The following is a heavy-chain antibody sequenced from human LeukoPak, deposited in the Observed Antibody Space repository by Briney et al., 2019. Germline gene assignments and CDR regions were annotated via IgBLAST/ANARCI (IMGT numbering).Heavy chain of an antibody. CDR2: ISGSGGST. CDR3: ARGLDYYYYYYMDV. Sequence: GGSLRLSCAASGFTFSRYSMNWVRQAPGKGLEWVSVISGSGGSTYYADSVKGRFTISRDNSKNTLYLQMNSLRAEDTAVYYCARGLDYYYYYYMDVWGKGTTVTVSS. CDR1: GFTFSRYS. J-gene: IGHJ6*03. V-gene: IGHV3-23*01.